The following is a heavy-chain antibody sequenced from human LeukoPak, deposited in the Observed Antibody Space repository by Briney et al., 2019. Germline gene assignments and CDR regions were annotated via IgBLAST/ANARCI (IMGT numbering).Heavy chain of an antibody. D-gene: IGHD6-19*01. V-gene: IGHV1-18*04. CDR2: ISAYNGNT. J-gene: IGHJ6*04. CDR1: GYTFTSYG. CDR3: ARDGPGQWLAEPKYHYYYYGMDV. Sequence: ASVKVSCKASGYTFTSYGISWVRQAPGQGLEWMGWISAYNGNTNYAQKLQGRVTMTTDTSTSTAYMELRSLRSDDTAVYYCARDGPGQWLAEPKYHYYYYGMDVWGKGTTVTVSS.